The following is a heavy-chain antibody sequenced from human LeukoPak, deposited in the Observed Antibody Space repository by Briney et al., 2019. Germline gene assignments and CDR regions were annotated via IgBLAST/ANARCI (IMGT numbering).Heavy chain of an antibody. V-gene: IGHV1-69*04. Sequence: ASVKVSCKASGGTFSSYAISWVRQAPGQGLEWMGRIIPILGIANYAQKFQGRVTITADKSTSTAYMGLSSLRSEDTAVYYCASARDYGSGSCPLDPWGQGTLVTVSS. D-gene: IGHD3-10*01. CDR3: ASARDYGSGSCPLDP. CDR1: GGTFSSYA. J-gene: IGHJ5*02. CDR2: IIPILGIA.